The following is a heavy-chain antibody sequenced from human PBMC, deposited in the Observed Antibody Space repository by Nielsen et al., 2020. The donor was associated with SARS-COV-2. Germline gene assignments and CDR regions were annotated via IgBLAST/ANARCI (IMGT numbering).Heavy chain of an antibody. Sequence: SETLSLTCTVSGGSISSYYWSWIRQPPGKGLEWIGYIYYSGSTNYNPSLKSRVTISVDTSKNQFSLKLSSVTAADTAVYYCARGGGYSYGDYYYYYYMDVWGKGTTVTVSS. CDR3: ARGGGYSYGDYYYYYYMDV. CDR2: IYYSGST. CDR1: GGSISSYY. J-gene: IGHJ6*03. V-gene: IGHV4-59*01. D-gene: IGHD5-18*01.